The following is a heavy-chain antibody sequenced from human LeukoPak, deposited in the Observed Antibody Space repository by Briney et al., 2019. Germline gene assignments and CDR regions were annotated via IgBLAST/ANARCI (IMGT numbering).Heavy chain of an antibody. Sequence: GGSLRLSCAASGFTFSSYWMSWVRQAPGKGLEWVANIKRDGSEKYYVDSVKGRFTISRDNAKNSLYLQMNSLRAEDTAVYYCARDILTGFDWFDPWGQGTLVTVSS. D-gene: IGHD3-9*01. CDR2: IKRDGSEK. J-gene: IGHJ5*02. CDR3: ARDILTGFDWFDP. V-gene: IGHV3-7*03. CDR1: GFTFSSYW.